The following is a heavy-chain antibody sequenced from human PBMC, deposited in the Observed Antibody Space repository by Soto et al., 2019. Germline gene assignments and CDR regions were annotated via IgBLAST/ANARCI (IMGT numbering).Heavy chain of an antibody. D-gene: IGHD2-8*01. Sequence: GGSLRLSCAASGFTFSSYAMSWVRQAPGKGLEWVSAISGSGGSTYYADSVKGRFTISRDNSKNTLYLQMNSLRAEDTAVYYCAKEYCTNGVCYLTLVRGLEGFDYWGQGTLVTVSS. CDR2: ISGSGGST. CDR3: AKEYCTNGVCYLTLVRGLEGFDY. V-gene: IGHV3-23*01. CDR1: GFTFSSYA. J-gene: IGHJ4*02.